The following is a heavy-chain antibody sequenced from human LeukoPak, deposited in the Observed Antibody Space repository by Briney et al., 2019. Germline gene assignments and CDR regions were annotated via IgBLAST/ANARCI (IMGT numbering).Heavy chain of an antibody. J-gene: IGHJ4*02. D-gene: IGHD6-6*01. CDR1: GINLGTYW. CDR2: ISSSGSTI. Sequence: GGSLRLSCAASGINLGTYWMSWIRQAPGKGLEWVSYISSSGSTIYYADSVKGRFTISRDNAKNSLYLQMNSLRAEDTAVYYCARGGIGSSSLFDYWGQGTLVTVSS. CDR3: ARGGIGSSSLFDY. V-gene: IGHV3-11*01.